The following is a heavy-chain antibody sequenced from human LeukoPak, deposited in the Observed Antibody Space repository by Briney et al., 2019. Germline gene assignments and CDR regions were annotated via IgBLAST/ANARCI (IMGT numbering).Heavy chain of an antibody. CDR1: GFTFSSYS. CDR2: ISSGSGYI. Sequence: KPGGSLRLSCAASGFTFSSYSMNWVRQAPGKGLEWVSSISSGSGYIYYADSVKGRFTISRDNAKNSLYLQMNSLRAEDTAVYYCARGIYGSGVPPSCDYWGQGTLVTVSS. J-gene: IGHJ4*02. CDR3: ARGIYGSGVPPSCDY. D-gene: IGHD3-10*01. V-gene: IGHV3-21*01.